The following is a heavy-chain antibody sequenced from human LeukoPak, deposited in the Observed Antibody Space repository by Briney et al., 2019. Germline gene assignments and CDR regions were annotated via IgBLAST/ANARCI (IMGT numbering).Heavy chain of an antibody. CDR2: ISSISTTA. J-gene: IGHJ6*02. V-gene: IGHV3-11*01. CDR1: GFTFSEYY. Sequence: GGSLRLSCEASGFTFSEYYMSWIRQAPGKGLEWVSYISSISTTAYYADSVKGRFTISRDNAKNSLYLQMNSLRAEDTAVYYCARQNWDQYYYGMDVWGQGTTVTVSS. CDR3: ARQNWDQYYYGMDV. D-gene: IGHD7-27*01.